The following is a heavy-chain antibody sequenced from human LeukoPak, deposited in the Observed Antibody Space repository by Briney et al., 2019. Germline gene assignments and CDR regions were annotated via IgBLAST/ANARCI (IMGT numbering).Heavy chain of an antibody. CDR3: ARNRRGYNSYYFDY. CDR2: IYYSGST. J-gene: IGHJ4*02. Sequence: PSETLSLTCTVSGGSISSYYWSWIRQPPGKGLEWIGYIYYSGSTNYNPSLKSRVTISVDTSKNQFSLKLSSVTAADTAVYYCARNRRGYNSYYFDYWGQGTLVTVSS. CDR1: GGSISSYY. D-gene: IGHD5-12*01. V-gene: IGHV4-59*01.